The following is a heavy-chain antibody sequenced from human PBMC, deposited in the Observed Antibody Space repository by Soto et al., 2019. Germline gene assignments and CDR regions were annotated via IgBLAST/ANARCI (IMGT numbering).Heavy chain of an antibody. V-gene: IGHV3-30*18. CDR2: ISYDGSNK. Sequence: GGSLRLSCAASGFTFSSYGMHWVRQAPGKGLEWVAVISYDGSNKYYADSVKGRFTISRDNSKNTLYLQMNSLRAEDTAVYYCAKGGSRIAAAGYYYGMDVWGQGTTVTVSS. J-gene: IGHJ6*02. D-gene: IGHD6-13*01. CDR3: AKGGSRIAAAGYYYGMDV. CDR1: GFTFSSYG.